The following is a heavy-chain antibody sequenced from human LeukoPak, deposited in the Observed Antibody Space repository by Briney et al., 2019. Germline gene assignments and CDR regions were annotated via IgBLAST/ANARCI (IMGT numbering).Heavy chain of an antibody. V-gene: IGHV4-59*01. CDR3: ARNLPTTSVLFDY. CDR2: IYYSGST. J-gene: IGHJ4*02. Sequence: SETLSLTCTVSGGSISSYYWSWIRQPPGKGLEWIGYIYYSGSTNYNPSLKSRVTISVDTSKNQFSLKLSSVTAADTAVYYCARNLPTTSVLFDYWGQGTLVTASS. CDR1: GGSISSYY. D-gene: IGHD2-8*01.